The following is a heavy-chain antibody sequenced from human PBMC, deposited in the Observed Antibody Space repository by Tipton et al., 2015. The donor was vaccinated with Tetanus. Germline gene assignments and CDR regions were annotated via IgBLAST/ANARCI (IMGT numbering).Heavy chain of an antibody. V-gene: IGHV1-46*03. CDR1: GYTFTTYY. Sequence: QVQLVQSGAEVKKPGASVRLSCKASGYTFTTYYLHWVRQAPGQGLEWMGIINPSGGNTGYAQKFQGRVTMTRDTSTSTVSMELSSLRSEDTAVYYCARGGSCGGDCYSWPRDRGPVSYAFDIWGQGTMVTVSS. CDR2: INPSGGNT. CDR3: ARGGSCGGDCYSWPRDRGPVSYAFDI. J-gene: IGHJ3*02. D-gene: IGHD2-21*02.